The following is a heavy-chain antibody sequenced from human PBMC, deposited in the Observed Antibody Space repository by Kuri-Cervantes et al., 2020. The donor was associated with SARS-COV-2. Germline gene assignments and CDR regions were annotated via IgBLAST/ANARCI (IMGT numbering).Heavy chain of an antibody. CDR3: AKEGKVPAARVFDY. Sequence: GESLKISCAASRFTFSNYGMHWVRQAPGKGLEWVAVISYDGSNKYYADSVKGRFTISRDNSKNTLYLQMNSLRAEDTAVYYCAKEGKVPAARVFDYWGRGPLAPFP. J-gene: IGHJ4*03. D-gene: IGHD2-2*01. CDR2: ISYDGSNK. CDR1: RFTFSNYG. V-gene: IGHV3-30*18.